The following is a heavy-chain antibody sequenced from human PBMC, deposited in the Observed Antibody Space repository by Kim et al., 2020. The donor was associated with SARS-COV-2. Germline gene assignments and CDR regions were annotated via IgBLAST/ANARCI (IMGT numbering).Heavy chain of an antibody. Sequence: ASVKVSCKASGYTFTSYDINWVRQATGQGLEWMGWMNPNSGNTGYAQKFQGRVTMTRNTSISTAYMELSSLRSEDTAVYYCARGQVAYYGMDVWGQGTTVTVSS. D-gene: IGHD2-15*01. CDR2: MNPNSGNT. CDR3: ARGQVAYYGMDV. J-gene: IGHJ6*02. CDR1: GYTFTSYD. V-gene: IGHV1-8*01.